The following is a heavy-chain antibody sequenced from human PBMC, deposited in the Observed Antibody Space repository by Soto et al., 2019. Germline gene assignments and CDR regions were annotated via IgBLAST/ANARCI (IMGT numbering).Heavy chain of an antibody. J-gene: IGHJ4*02. Sequence: SVKVSCKASGGTFSSYTISWVRQAPGQGLERMGRIIPILGIANYAQKFQGRVTITADKSTSTAYMELSSLRSEDTAVYYCSRVYCSSTSCYLEDYWGQGTLVTVSS. D-gene: IGHD2-2*01. CDR1: GGTFSSYT. V-gene: IGHV1-69*02. CDR2: IIPILGIA. CDR3: SRVYCSSTSCYLEDY.